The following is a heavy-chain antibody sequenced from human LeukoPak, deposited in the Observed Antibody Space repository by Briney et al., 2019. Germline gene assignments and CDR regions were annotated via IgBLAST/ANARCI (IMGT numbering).Heavy chain of an antibody. J-gene: IGHJ4*02. CDR1: GFTFSRYS. D-gene: IGHD3-22*01. CDR3: AKGFAGSGYSFLQGGFDY. Sequence: GGSLRLSCAASGFTFSRYSMNGVRQAPGKGLEWVSAISGSGGTTYYADSVKGRFTISRDNSRDTLFLQMNSLRAEDTAVYYCAKGFAGSGYSFLQGGFDYWGQGTLVTVSS. CDR2: ISGSGGTT. V-gene: IGHV3-23*01.